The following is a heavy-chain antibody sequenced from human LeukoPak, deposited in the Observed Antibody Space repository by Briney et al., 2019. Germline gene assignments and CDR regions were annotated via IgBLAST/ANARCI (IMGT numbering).Heavy chain of an antibody. J-gene: IGHJ4*02. CDR3: ARDYYDSSGYSFDY. CDR2: INHNAEMI. CDR1: GFPFGSYV. Sequence: GSLRLSCEASGFPFGSYVMTWVRQAPGKGLEWIAYINHNAEMIFYPDFVKGRFTISRDNAKNSLYLQMNSLRAEDTAVYYCARDYYDSSGYSFDYWGQGTLVTVSS. D-gene: IGHD3-22*01. V-gene: IGHV3-48*01.